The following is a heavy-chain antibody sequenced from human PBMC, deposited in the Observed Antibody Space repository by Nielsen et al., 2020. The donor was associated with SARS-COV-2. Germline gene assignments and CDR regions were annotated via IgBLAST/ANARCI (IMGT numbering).Heavy chain of an antibody. V-gene: IGHV3-9*01. Sequence: GGSLRLSCAASGFTFDDYAMHWVRQAPGKGLEWVSGISWNSGSIGYADSVKGRFTISRDNSKNMLYLQMNSLRVEDTALYYCAKDPDYFGSGWGQGTLVTVSS. CDR3: AKDPDYFGSG. CDR1: GFTFDDYA. J-gene: IGHJ4*02. CDR2: ISWNSGSI. D-gene: IGHD3-10*01.